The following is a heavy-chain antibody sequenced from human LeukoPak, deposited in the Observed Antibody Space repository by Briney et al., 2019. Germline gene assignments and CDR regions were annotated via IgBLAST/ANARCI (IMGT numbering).Heavy chain of an antibody. Sequence: GASLQISCRGYGYTFTVNWIGWVRQLPGKGLEWMGIIFPADYDTRYSPSFEGQVTISADKSFNTAYLQWSSLKASDTAMYYCARQSGEMATIKDYFDYWGQGILVTVSS. V-gene: IGHV5-51*01. J-gene: IGHJ4*02. CDR2: IFPADYDT. D-gene: IGHD5-24*01. CDR3: ARQSGEMATIKDYFDY. CDR1: GYTFTVNW.